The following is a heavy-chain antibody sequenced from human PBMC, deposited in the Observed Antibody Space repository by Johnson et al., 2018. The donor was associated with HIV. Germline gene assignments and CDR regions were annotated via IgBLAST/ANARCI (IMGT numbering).Heavy chain of an antibody. D-gene: IGHD3-22*01. CDR1: GFTFVDYA. Sequence: VHLVESGGALFHPASSLSLPCAAPGFTFVDYAMHWVRQAPGKGLEWVPVLSGNSGSIGYADPVKGRFTISRDNAKNSLYLQMNSLRAEDTALYYCAKDSGGDGDPKTYYYDSSGLKPDAFDIWGQGTMVTVSS. CDR2: LSGNSGSI. V-gene: IGHV3-9*01. CDR3: AKDSGGDGDPKTYYYDSSGLKPDAFDI. J-gene: IGHJ3*02.